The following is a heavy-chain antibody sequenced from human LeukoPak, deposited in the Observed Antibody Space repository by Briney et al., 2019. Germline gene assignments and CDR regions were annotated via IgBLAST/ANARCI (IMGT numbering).Heavy chain of an antibody. D-gene: IGHD3-3*01. CDR2: IYYSGST. CDR1: GGSISSYY. CDR3: ARESVQTNFDY. Sequence: SETLSLTCTVSGGSISSYYWSWIRQPPGKGLEWIGYIYYSGSTNYNPSLKSRVTISVDTSKNQFSLKLSSVTAADTAVYYCARESVQTNFDYWGQGTLVTVSS. J-gene: IGHJ4*02. V-gene: IGHV4-59*12.